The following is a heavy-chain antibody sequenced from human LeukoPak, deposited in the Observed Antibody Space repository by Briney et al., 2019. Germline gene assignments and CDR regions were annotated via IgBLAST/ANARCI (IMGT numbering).Heavy chain of an antibody. D-gene: IGHD1-1*01. CDR3: AKYGHGGTPRFEY. J-gene: IGHJ4*02. V-gene: IGHV3-48*01. CDR1: GFTFSSYS. CDR2: ISSSGNTI. Sequence: SGGSLRLSCAVSGFTFSSYSMTWVRQAPGKGLEWVSFISSSGNTIYYADSVKGRFTISRDNAENSLFLQMNSLRAEDTAVYYCAKYGHGGTPRFEYWGQGTLVTVYS.